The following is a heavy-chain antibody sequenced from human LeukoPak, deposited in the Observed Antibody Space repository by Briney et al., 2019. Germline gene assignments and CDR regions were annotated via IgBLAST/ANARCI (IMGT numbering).Heavy chain of an antibody. CDR1: GGSISSGGYY. CDR2: IYYSGST. D-gene: IGHD3-10*01. V-gene: IGHV4-31*03. CDR3: ARIFSYYGSGSYNNWFDP. J-gene: IGHJ5*02. Sequence: SETLSLTCTVSGGSISSGGYYWSWIRHHPGKGLEWIGSIYYSGSTYYNPSLKSRVIIPVDTSKNQFSLKLSSVTAADTAVYYCARIFSYYGSGSYNNWFDPWGQGTLVTVSS.